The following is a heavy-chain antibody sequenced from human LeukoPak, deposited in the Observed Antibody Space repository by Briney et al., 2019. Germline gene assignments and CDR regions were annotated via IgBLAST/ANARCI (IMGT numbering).Heavy chain of an antibody. Sequence: PSETLSLTCAVYGGSFSGYYWSWIRQPPGEGLEWIGEINHSGSTNYNPSLKSRVTISVDTSKNQFSLKLRSVTAADTAVYCCARERVVVVVAATLGLDYWGQGTLVTVSS. CDR1: GGSFSGYY. CDR3: ARERVVVVVAATLGLDY. V-gene: IGHV4-34*01. D-gene: IGHD2-15*01. CDR2: INHSGST. J-gene: IGHJ4*02.